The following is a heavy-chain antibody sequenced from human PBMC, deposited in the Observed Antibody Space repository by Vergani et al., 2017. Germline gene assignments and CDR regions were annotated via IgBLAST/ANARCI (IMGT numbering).Heavy chain of an antibody. J-gene: IGHJ4*02. CDR3: ADVDTAMVTDY. D-gene: IGHD5-18*01. CDR2: IIPILGIA. CDR1: GGTFSSFT. Sequence: QVQLVQSGAEVKKPGSSVKVSCKASGGTFSSFTISWVRQAPGQGLEWMGRIIPILGIANYAQKFQGRVTITADKSTSTAYMELSSLRSEDTAVYYCADVDTAMVTDYWGQGTLVNVSS. V-gene: IGHV1-69*02.